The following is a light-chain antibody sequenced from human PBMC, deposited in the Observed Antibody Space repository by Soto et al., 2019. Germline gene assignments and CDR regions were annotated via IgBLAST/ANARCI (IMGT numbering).Light chain of an antibody. J-gene: IGLJ3*02. V-gene: IGLV1-47*02. CDR2: SNN. CDR3: ATWDDSLSGHWV. CDR1: SSNIGDNY. Sequence: QSVLTQPPSASGTPGQRVTISCSGSSSNIGDNYVYWYQQFPGAAPKLLIYSNNQRPLGVPDRFSASKSGTSASLAINGVRAEDEADYYCATWDDSLSGHWVFGGGTEVTVL.